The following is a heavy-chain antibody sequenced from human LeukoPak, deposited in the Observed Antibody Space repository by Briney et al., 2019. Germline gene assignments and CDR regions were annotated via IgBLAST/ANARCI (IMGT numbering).Heavy chain of an antibody. CDR2: INHSGST. CDR3: ARGPQKYCSSTSCSNFDY. CDR1: GGSFSGYY. J-gene: IGHJ4*02. V-gene: IGHV4-34*01. Sequence: ASETLSLTCAVYGGSFSGYYWSWIRQPPGKGLEWIGEINHSGSTNYNPSLKSRVTISVDTSKNQFFLKLSSVTAADTAVYYCARGPQKYCSSTSCSNFDYWGQGTLVTVSS. D-gene: IGHD2-2*01.